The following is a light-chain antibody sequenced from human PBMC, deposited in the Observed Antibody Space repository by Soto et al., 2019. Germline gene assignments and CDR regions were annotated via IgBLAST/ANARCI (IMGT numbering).Light chain of an antibody. Sequence: QSVLTQPASVSGSPGQSITISCTGTSSDVGNYNLVSWYQQYPGKAPKLMIYEGGKRPSGVSNRFSGSKSGNTASLTISGHAAEDEADYYCCSSALRTPFIFGGGTKLTVL. CDR2: EGG. V-gene: IGLV2-23*01. CDR1: SSDVGNYNL. CDR3: CSSALRTPFI. J-gene: IGLJ2*01.